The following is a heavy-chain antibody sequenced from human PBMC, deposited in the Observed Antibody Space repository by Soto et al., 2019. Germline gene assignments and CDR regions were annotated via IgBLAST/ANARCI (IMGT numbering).Heavy chain of an antibody. CDR1: GYTFTSYG. CDR2: ISAYNGNT. Sequence: ASVKVSCKASGYTFTSYGISWVRQAPGQGLEWMGWISAYNGNTNYAQKLQGRVTMTTDTSTSTAYMELRSLRSDDTAVYYCARDQEPDGYYYYYMDVWGKGTTVTVSS. CDR3: ARDQEPDGYYYYYMDV. V-gene: IGHV1-18*01. D-gene: IGHD1-26*01. J-gene: IGHJ6*03.